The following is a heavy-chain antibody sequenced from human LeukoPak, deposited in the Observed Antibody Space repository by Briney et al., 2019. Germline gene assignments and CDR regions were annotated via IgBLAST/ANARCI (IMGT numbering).Heavy chain of an antibody. CDR1: GGSMSSSSYY. V-gene: IGHV4-39*07. CDR3: ASLGKTYCSSTSCYGGLGWLDP. CDR2: IYYSEST. D-gene: IGHD2-2*01. Sequence: SETLSLTCTVSGGSMSSSSYYWGWIRQPPGKGLEWIGSIYYSESTYQNPSLKSRVTISVDTSKNQFSLKLSSVTAADTAVYYCASLGKTYCSSTSCYGGLGWLDPWGQGTLVTVSS. J-gene: IGHJ5*02.